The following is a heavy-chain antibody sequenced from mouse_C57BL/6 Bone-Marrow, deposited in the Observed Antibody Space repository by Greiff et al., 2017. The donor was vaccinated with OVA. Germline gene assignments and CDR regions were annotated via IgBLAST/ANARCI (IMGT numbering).Heavy chain of an antibody. V-gene: IGHV5-9-1*02. CDR2: ISSGGDYI. CDR1: GFTFSSYA. Sequence: EVNVVESGEGLVKPGGSLKLSCAASGFTFSSYAMSWVRQTPEKRLEWVAYISSGGDYIYYADTVKGRFTISRDNARNTLYLQMSSLKSEDTAMYYCTRMAPYYYGSSYPFGYWGQGTLVTVSA. CDR3: TRMAPYYYGSSYPFGY. J-gene: IGHJ3*01. D-gene: IGHD1-1*01.